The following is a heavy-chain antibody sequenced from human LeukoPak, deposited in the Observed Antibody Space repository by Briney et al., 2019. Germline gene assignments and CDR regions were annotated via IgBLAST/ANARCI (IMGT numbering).Heavy chain of an antibody. D-gene: IGHD3-22*01. V-gene: IGHV3-21*01. CDR3: ARDGDYYDSRGDAFDI. J-gene: IGHJ3*02. Sequence: PGGSLRLSCAASGFTFSSYSMNWVRQAPGKGLEWVSSISSSSSYIYYADSVKGRFTISRDNAKNSLYLQMNSLRAEDTAAYYCARDGDYYDSRGDAFDIWGQEAMVTVAS. CDR2: ISSSSSYI. CDR1: GFTFSSYS.